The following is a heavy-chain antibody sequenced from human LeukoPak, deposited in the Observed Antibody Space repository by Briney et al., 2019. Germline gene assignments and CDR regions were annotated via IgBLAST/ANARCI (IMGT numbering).Heavy chain of an antibody. CDR1: GYTFTGFY. V-gene: IGHV1-2*02. CDR2: IYPNTGGT. Sequence: ASVKVSCKASGYTFTGFYIHWVRQAPGQGLEWMGWIYPNTGGTKYAQKFQGRVTMTRDTSISTAYMELIRLTSDDTAVYYCARGTGTVAAGTWAFDIWGQGTMVTVSS. CDR3: ARGTGTVAAGTWAFDI. D-gene: IGHD6-13*01. J-gene: IGHJ3*02.